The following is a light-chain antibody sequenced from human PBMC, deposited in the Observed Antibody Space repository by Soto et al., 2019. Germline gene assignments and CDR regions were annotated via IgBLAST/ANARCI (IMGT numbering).Light chain of an antibody. Sequence: VLTQSPGTLSLSPGERATLSCRASQSVNNDYLAWYQQRPGLAPRLLIFGASGRATGIPDRFSGSGSGTDFTLTISRLEPEDFAIYYCQQYGTSPLTFGGGTKVEIK. CDR3: QQYGTSPLT. CDR1: QSVNNDY. V-gene: IGKV3-20*01. CDR2: GAS. J-gene: IGKJ4*01.